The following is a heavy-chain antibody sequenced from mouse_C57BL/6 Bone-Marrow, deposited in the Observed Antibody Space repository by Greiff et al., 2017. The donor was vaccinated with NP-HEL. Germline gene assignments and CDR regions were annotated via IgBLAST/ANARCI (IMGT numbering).Heavy chain of an antibody. V-gene: IGHV1-63*01. D-gene: IGHD1-1*01. CDR3: ARTADYYGGGFDY. Sequence: QVQLQQSGAELVRPGTSVKMSCKASGYTFTNYWIGWAKQRPGHGLEWIGDIYPGGGYPNYNQKFKGKATLTADKSSSTAYMQFSSLTSEDSAIYYCARTADYYGGGFDYWGQGTTLTVSS. CDR2: IYPGGGYP. CDR1: GYTFTNYW. J-gene: IGHJ2*01.